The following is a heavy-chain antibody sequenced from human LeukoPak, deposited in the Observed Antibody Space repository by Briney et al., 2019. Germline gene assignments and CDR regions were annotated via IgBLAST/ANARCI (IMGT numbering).Heavy chain of an antibody. CDR3: ANLPLNSGVDY. CDR2: INPNSGGT. V-gene: IGHV1-2*02. Sequence: ASVKVSCKASGYTFSDYYMLWVRQAPGQGLEWMGWINPNSGGTNYAQKLQGRVTMTRDTSISTAYMELSRLRSDDTAVYYCANLPLNSGVDYWGQGTLVTVSS. D-gene: IGHD1-26*01. J-gene: IGHJ4*02. CDR1: GYTFSDYY.